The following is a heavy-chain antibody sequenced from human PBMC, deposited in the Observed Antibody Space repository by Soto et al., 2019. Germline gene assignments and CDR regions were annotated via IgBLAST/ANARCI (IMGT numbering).Heavy chain of an antibody. CDR3: AYAEFYGSGTYYNPYNWFDP. Sequence: QITLKESGPTLAKPTQTLTLTCTFSGFSLSTTGVGVGWIRQPPGKPLEWLALIYWDDDKRYSPSLKSRLTITKGTSRNQVVLTMTNMDPVATAPYYCAYAEFYGSGTYYNPYNWFDPWGQGTLVTVSS. CDR2: IYWDDDK. J-gene: IGHJ5*02. CDR1: GFSLSTTGVG. D-gene: IGHD3-10*01. V-gene: IGHV2-5*02.